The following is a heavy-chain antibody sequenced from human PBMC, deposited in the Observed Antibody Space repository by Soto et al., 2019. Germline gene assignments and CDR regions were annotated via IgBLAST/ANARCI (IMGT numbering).Heavy chain of an antibody. CDR1: GFSFSSYW. CDR2: IRQDGSEK. J-gene: IGHJ4*02. CDR3: MTTTGARPFDY. D-gene: IGHD1-1*01. V-gene: IGHV3-7*03. Sequence: EVQLVESGGDLVQPGGSLRLSCEASGFSFSSYWMTWVRQAPGKRLEYVAIIRQDGSEKKYVDPVMGRFTISRDNAKPLSYLQMNSLRDEDTAVDYCMTTTGARPFDYWGQGTVVNVSS.